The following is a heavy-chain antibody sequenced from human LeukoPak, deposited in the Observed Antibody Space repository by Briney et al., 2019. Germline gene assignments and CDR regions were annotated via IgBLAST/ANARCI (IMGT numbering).Heavy chain of an antibody. CDR2: MSGGGGNT. Sequence: GGSLRLSCAGSGFIFSSYAMSWVRQAPGKGLEWVSAMSGGGGNTFYTDSVRGRVTISRDNYKNTLYLQMNSLRAEDTAIYYCAKTSRWERDYFDYWGQGTLVTVSS. V-gene: IGHV3-23*01. D-gene: IGHD5-24*01. CDR3: AKTSRWERDYFDY. CDR1: GFIFSSYA. J-gene: IGHJ4*02.